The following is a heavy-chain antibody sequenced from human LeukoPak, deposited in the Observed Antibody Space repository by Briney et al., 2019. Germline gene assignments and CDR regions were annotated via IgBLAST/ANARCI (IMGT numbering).Heavy chain of an antibody. CDR2: IKQDGSEK. CDR1: GFTFSSYW. CDR3: AAAGGDSSGYYATYFDY. J-gene: IGHJ4*02. V-gene: IGHV3-7*01. D-gene: IGHD3-22*01. Sequence: GGSLRLSCAASGFTFSSYWMSWVRQAPGKGLEWVANIKQDGSEKYYVDSVKGRFTISRDNAKNSLYLQMNSLRAEDTAVYYCAAAGGDSSGYYATYFDYWGQGTLVTVSS.